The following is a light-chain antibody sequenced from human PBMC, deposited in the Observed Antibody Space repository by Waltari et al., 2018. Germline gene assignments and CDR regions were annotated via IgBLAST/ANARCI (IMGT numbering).Light chain of an antibody. CDR1: QSVLYSSNNKNY. Sequence: DIVMTQSPYSLALSLGERANINCKSSQSVLYSSNNKNYLAWYQQKPGQPPKLLIYWASTRESGVPDRFSGSGSGTDFTLTISSLQAEDVAVYYCQQYYSTPRTFGQGTKVEIK. V-gene: IGKV4-1*01. J-gene: IGKJ1*01. CDR2: WAS. CDR3: QQYYSTPRT.